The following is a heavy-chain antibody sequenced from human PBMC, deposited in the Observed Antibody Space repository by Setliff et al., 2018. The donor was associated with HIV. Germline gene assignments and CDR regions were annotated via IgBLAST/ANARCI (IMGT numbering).Heavy chain of an antibody. D-gene: IGHD1-26*01. CDR3: AKPTSGMYPRAFDL. CDR2: VSPDGYEK. Sequence: GSLRLSCAAFGSGYSTFDMDWARQTPGKGLEWVADVSPDGYEKRYADFAKGRFTVSRDNSKNILFLQMDSLGAEDTGIYYCAKPTSGMYPRAFDLWGRGTVVTVSS. CDR1: GSGYSTFD. J-gene: IGHJ3*01. V-gene: IGHV3-23*01.